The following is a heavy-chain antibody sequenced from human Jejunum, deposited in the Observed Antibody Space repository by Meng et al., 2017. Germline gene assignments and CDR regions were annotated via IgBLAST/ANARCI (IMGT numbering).Heavy chain of an antibody. J-gene: IGHJ4*02. CDR2: ISNNGGST. D-gene: IGHD6-19*01. CDR1: GFTFSSYA. CDR3: ARAGGIVGYSGGWYSDY. V-gene: IGHV3-64*01. Sequence: GESLKISCAASGFTFSSYAMHWVRQAPGKGLEYVSAISNNGGSTYYANSVKGRFTISRDNSKNTLYLQMGSLRAEDMAVFYCARAGGIVGYSGGWYSDYWGQGTLVTVSS.